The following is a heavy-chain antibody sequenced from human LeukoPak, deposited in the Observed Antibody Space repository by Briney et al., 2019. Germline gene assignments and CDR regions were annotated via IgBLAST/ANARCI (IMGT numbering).Heavy chain of an antibody. Sequence: GGSLRLSCAASGFTFSSYAMSWARQAPGKGLEWVSAISGSGGSTYYADSVKGRFTISRDNSKNTLYLQMNSLRAEDTAVYYCAKDQFGRIAAAGIDYWGQGTLVTVSS. CDR1: GFTFSSYA. CDR2: ISGSGGST. J-gene: IGHJ4*02. CDR3: AKDQFGRIAAAGIDY. D-gene: IGHD6-13*01. V-gene: IGHV3-23*01.